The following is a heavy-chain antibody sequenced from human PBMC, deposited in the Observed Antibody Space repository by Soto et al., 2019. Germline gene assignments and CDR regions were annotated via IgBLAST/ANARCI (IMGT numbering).Heavy chain of an antibody. CDR2: IRRRAKNYAT. CDR3: TRSFAGSDYFSPDFDY. V-gene: IGHV3-73*02. D-gene: IGHD3-22*01. CDR1: GFTFSGSA. J-gene: IGHJ4*02. Sequence: EVQLVESGGDLVQPGGSLKLSCAASGFTFSGSAMHWVRQASGKGLEWVGHIRRRAKNYATVYAASVKGRFIISRDDSKNTAYLQLNSLNTDDTAVYYCTRSFAGSDYFSPDFDYWGQGTLVPVSS.